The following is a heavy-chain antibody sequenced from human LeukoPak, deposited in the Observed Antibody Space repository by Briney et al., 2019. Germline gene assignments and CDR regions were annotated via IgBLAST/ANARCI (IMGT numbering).Heavy chain of an antibody. CDR1: GFTDSSFG. J-gene: IGHJ4*02. V-gene: IGHV3-23*01. CDR2: ISGGGGST. Sequence: GGSLTLSCAASGFTDSSFGMIWVRQAPGKGLEWVSAISGGGGSTYYADSVKGRFTISRDNSKNTLYLQMNSLRAEDTAVYYCAKDPRGLRLGEPLDYWGQGTLVTVSS. D-gene: IGHD3-16*01. CDR3: AKDPRGLRLGEPLDY.